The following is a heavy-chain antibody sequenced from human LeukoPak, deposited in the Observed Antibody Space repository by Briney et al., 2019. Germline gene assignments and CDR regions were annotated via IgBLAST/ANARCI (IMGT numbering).Heavy chain of an antibody. Sequence: GGSLRLSCAASGFTFSSYGMHWVRQAPGKGLERVAFIRYDGSNKYYADSVKGRFTISRDNSKNTLYLQMNSLRAEDTAVYYCAKDGSIAAAGTYYWGQGTLVTASS. J-gene: IGHJ4*02. V-gene: IGHV3-30*02. CDR2: IRYDGSNK. D-gene: IGHD6-13*01. CDR1: GFTFSSYG. CDR3: AKDGSIAAAGTYY.